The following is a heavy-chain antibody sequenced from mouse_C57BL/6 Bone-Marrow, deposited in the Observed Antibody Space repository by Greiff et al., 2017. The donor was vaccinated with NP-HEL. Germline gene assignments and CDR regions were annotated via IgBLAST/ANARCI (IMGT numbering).Heavy chain of an antibody. CDR3: ARRGGYYYGSSYPAWCAY. CDR2: IDPSDSYT. J-gene: IGHJ3*01. V-gene: IGHV1-69*01. D-gene: IGHD1-1*01. CDR1: GYTFTSYW. Sequence: QVQLQQPGAELVMPGASVKLSCKASGYTFTSYWMHWVKQRPGQGLEWIGEIDPSDSYTNYNQKFKGKSTLTVDKSSSTAYMQLSSLTSEDSAVYYCARRGGYYYGSSYPAWCAYWGQGTLVTVSA.